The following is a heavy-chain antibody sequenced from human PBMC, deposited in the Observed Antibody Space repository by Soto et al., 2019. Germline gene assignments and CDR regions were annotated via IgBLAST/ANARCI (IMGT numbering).Heavy chain of an antibody. Sequence: QVQLVQSGAEVKKPGSSAKVSCKASGGTFSSYTISWVRQAPGQGLEWMGRIIPILGIANYAQKFQGRVTITADKSTSTAYMELSSLRSEDTAVYYCARDSGIVGDGDYWGQGTLVTVSS. J-gene: IGHJ4*02. CDR1: GGTFSSYT. V-gene: IGHV1-69*08. D-gene: IGHD1-26*01. CDR2: IIPILGIA. CDR3: ARDSGIVGDGDY.